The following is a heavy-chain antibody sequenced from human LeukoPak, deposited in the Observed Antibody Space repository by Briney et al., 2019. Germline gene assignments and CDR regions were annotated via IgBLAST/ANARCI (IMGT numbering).Heavy chain of an antibody. D-gene: IGHD2-8*01. CDR2: ISSSTNYI. CDR1: GFTFSSYS. J-gene: IGHJ6*03. V-gene: IGHV3-21*01. CDR3: AKDRCSNGVGCYYYYMDV. Sequence: GGSLRLSCAASGFTFSSYSMNWVRQAPGEGLEWVSSISSSTNYIYYADSVKGRFSISRDSSKNILYLQMNSLRAEDTAVYYCAKDRCSNGVGCYYYYMDVWGKGTTVTISS.